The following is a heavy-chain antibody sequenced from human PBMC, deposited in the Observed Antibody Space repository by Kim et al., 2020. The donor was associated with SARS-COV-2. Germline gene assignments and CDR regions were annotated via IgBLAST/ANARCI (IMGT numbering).Heavy chain of an antibody. Sequence: GGSLRLSCAASGFTFDDYAMHWVRQAPGKGLEWVSGISWNSGSIGYADSVKGRFTISRDNAKNSLYLQMNSLRAEDTALYYCAKDAADNRPGIAAAGAIDYWGQGTLVTVSS. CDR1: GFTFDDYA. J-gene: IGHJ4*02. CDR2: ISWNSGSI. V-gene: IGHV3-9*01. D-gene: IGHD6-13*01. CDR3: AKDAADNRPGIAAAGAIDY.